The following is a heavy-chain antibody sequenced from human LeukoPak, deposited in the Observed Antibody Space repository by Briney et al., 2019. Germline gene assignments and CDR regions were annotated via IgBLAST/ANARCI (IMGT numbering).Heavy chain of an antibody. CDR2: IYTSGST. CDR1: GGSISSGSYY. J-gene: IGHJ6*03. D-gene: IGHD2-2*01. Sequence: SETLSLTCTVSGGSISSGSYYWSWIRQPAGKGLEWIGRIYTSGSTNYNPSLKSRVTISVDTSKNQFSLKLSSVTAADTAVYYCARESCSSTSCYVGYYYYYMDVWGKGTTVTISS. V-gene: IGHV4-61*02. CDR3: ARESCSSTSCYVGYYYYYMDV.